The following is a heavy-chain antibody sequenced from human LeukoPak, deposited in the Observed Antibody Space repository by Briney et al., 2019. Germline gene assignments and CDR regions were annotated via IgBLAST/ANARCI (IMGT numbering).Heavy chain of an antibody. J-gene: IGHJ3*02. CDR2: IYTSGST. CDR3: AREGQGAFDI. Sequence: PSQTLSLTCTISGDSISSASHCWSWIRQPAGKGLEWIGRIYTSGSTNYNPSLKSRVTISVDTSKNQFSLKLSSVTAADTAVYYCAREGQGAFDIWGQGTMVTVSS. V-gene: IGHV4-61*02. CDR1: GDSISSASHC.